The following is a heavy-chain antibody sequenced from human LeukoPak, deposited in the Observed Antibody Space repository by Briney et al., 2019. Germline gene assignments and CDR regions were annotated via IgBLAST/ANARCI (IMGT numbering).Heavy chain of an antibody. Sequence: SETLSLTCTVSGGSISSYYWSWIRQPPGKGLEWIGYIYYSGSTNYNPSLKSRVTISVDTSKNQFSLKLSSVTAADTAVYYCARGGISYGFIFPFDYWGQGTLVTVSS. V-gene: IGHV4-59*01. D-gene: IGHD5-18*01. CDR1: GGSISSYY. CDR2: IYYSGST. CDR3: ARGGISYGFIFPFDY. J-gene: IGHJ4*02.